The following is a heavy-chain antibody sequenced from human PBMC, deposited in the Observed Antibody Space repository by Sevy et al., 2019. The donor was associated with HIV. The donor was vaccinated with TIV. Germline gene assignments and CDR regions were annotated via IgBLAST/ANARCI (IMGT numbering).Heavy chain of an antibody. V-gene: IGHV4-39*01. D-gene: IGHD6-13*01. CDR3: ARHSAIAAAGYYYYGMDV. Sequence: SETLSLTCTVSGGSISSSSYYWGWIRQPPGKGLEWIGSIYYSGSTYYNPSLKSQVTISVDTSKNQFSLKLSSVTAADTAVYYCARHSAIAAAGYYYYGMDVWGQGTTVTVSS. CDR1: GGSISSSSYY. J-gene: IGHJ6*02. CDR2: IYYSGST.